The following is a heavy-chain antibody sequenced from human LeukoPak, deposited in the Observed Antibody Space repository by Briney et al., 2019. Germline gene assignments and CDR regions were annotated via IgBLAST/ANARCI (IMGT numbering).Heavy chain of an antibody. V-gene: IGHV1-69*13. D-gene: IGHD3-10*01. CDR1: GVIFSSYA. CDR2: IIPMFGTP. J-gene: IGHJ4*02. Sequence: EASVKVSCKASGVIFSSYAITWVRQAPGQGLEWMGGIIPMFGTPNYAQKFQGRVTITADESTNTAYMELSSLRSEDTAVYYCARGSGGSGSYYYNDYWGQGTLVTVSS. CDR3: ARGSGGSGSYYYNDY.